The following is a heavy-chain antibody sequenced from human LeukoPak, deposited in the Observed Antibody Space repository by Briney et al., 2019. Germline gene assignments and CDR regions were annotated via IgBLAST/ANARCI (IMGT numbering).Heavy chain of an antibody. Sequence: SETLSLTCAVYGGSFSGYYWSWIRQPPGKGLEWIGEINHSGSTNYNPSLKSRVTISVDTSKNQFSLKLSSVTAADTAVYYCARVLRAASWRSYDYWGQGSLVTVSS. V-gene: IGHV4-34*01. CDR3: ARVLRAASWRSYDY. CDR1: GGSFSGYY. J-gene: IGHJ4*02. D-gene: IGHD5-18*01. CDR2: INHSGST.